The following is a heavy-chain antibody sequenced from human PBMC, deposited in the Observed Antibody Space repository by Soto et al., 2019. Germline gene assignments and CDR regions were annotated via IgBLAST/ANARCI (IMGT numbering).Heavy chain of an antibody. D-gene: IGHD1-1*01. CDR1: GFTFSSYW. Sequence: EVQLVEFGGGLVQPGGSLRLSCAASGFTFSSYWMHWVRQAPGKGLVWVSRINSDGSSTSYADSVKGRFTISRDNAKNTLYLQMNSLRAEDTAVYYCARGRGWNDVPLLLDYWGQGTLVTVSS. J-gene: IGHJ4*02. CDR2: INSDGSST. CDR3: ARGRGWNDVPLLLDY. V-gene: IGHV3-74*01.